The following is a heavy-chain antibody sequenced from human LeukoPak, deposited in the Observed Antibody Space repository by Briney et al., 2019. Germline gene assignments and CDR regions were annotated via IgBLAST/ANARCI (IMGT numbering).Heavy chain of an antibody. CDR3: ARHTYDFWSGYPIVYWFDP. D-gene: IGHD3-3*01. J-gene: IGHJ5*02. V-gene: IGHV4-34*01. CDR2: INHSGST. Sequence: SETLSLTCAVYGGSFSGYYWSWIRQPPGKGLEWIGEINHSGSTNYNPSLKSRVTISVDTSKNQFSLKLSSVTAADTAVYYCARHTYDFWSGYPIVYWFDPWGQGTLVTVSS. CDR1: GGSFSGYY.